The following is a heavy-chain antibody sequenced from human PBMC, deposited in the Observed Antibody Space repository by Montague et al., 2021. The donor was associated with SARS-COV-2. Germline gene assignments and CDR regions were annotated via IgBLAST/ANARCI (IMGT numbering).Heavy chain of an antibody. D-gene: IGHD3-3*01. CDR3: ARDVRYYDFWSGRAQTSPDY. Sequence: SETLSLTCTVSGGSISSSNYYWDWIRQPPGKGLEWIGSIYDSGSTYYNPSLKSRVTISVDTPKNQFSLKLSSVTAADTAVYYCARDVRYYDFWSGRAQTSPDYWGQGTLVTVSS. CDR2: IYDSGST. V-gene: IGHV4-39*07. J-gene: IGHJ4*02. CDR1: GGSISSSNYY.